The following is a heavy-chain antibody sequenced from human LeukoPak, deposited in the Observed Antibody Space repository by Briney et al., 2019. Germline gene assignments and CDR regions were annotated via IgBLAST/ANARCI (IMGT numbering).Heavy chain of an antibody. CDR3: ARVVVGATHWWSDP. D-gene: IGHD1-26*01. V-gene: IGHV1-2*02. J-gene: IGHJ5*02. Sequence: ASVKVSCKASGYTFTGYYMHWVRQAPGQGLEWMGWINPNSGGTNYAQKFQGRVTMTRDTSISTAYMELSRLRSDDTAVYYCARVVVGATHWWSDPWGQGTLVTVSS. CDR2: INPNSGGT. CDR1: GYTFTGYY.